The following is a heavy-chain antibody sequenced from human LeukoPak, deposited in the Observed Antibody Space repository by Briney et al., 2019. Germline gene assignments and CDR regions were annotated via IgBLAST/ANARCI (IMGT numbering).Heavy chain of an antibody. D-gene: IGHD3-10*01. V-gene: IGHV4-4*02. CDR2: IYHSGST. Sequence: SGTLSLTCAVSGGSISSSNWWSWVRQPPGKGLEWIGEIYHSGSTNYNPSLKSRVTISVDKSKNQFSLKLSSVTAADTAVYYCARPARSGRYYGSGRSSDYYMDVWGKGTTVTVSS. CDR3: ARPARSGRYYGSGRSSDYYMDV. CDR1: GGSISSSNW. J-gene: IGHJ6*03.